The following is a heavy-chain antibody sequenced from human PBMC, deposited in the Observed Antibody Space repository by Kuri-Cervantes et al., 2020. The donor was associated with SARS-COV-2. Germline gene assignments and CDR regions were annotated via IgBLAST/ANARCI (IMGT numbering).Heavy chain of an antibody. V-gene: IGHV4-61*02. Sequence: SETLSLTCTVSGGSISSGSYYWSWIRQPAGKGLEWIGRVYTSGSTNYNPSLKSRVTILVDTSKNQLSLKLSSVTAADTAVYYCARVRRWLQSNDAFDIWGQGTMVTVSS. D-gene: IGHD5-24*01. CDR1: GGSISSGSYY. CDR2: VYTSGST. J-gene: IGHJ3*02. CDR3: ARVRRWLQSNDAFDI.